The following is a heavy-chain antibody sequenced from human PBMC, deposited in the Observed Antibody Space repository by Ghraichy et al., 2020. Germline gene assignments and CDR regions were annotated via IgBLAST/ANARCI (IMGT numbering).Heavy chain of an antibody. Sequence: SQTLSLTCAVYGGSFSGYYWSWIRQPPGKGLEWIGEINHSGSTNYNPSLKSRVTISVDTSKNQFSLKLSSVTAADTAVYYCARASNSSSSTTTPYYFDYWGQGTLVTVSS. CDR2: INHSGST. CDR3: ARASNSSSSTTTPYYFDY. V-gene: IGHV4-34*01. J-gene: IGHJ4*02. D-gene: IGHD6-6*01. CDR1: GGSFSGYY.